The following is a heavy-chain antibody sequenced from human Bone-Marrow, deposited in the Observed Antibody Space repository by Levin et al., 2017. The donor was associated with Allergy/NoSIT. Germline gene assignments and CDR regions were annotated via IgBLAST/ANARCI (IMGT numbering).Heavy chain of an antibody. D-gene: IGHD1-26*01. CDR3: VREAGGSTRKRFDP. CDR1: GFTLSNYD. V-gene: IGHV3-23*01. J-gene: IGHJ5*02. Sequence: GGSLRLSCAASGFTLSNYDISWVRQAPGKGLEWVSAISESGENTFYASSVKGRFTISRDNSKNTLSLQMSRLRVEDTALYYCVREAGGSTRKRFDPWGQGALVTVSS. CDR2: ISESGENT.